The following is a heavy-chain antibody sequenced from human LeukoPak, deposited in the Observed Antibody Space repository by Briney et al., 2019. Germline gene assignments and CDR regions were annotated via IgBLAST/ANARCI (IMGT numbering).Heavy chain of an antibody. CDR1: GGTFSSYA. Sequence: SVKVSCKASGGTFSSYAISWVRQAPGQGLEWMGGILPIFGTANYAQKFQGRATITTDESTSTAYMELSSLRSEDTAVYYCARVPVALQRFTFDYWGQGTLVTVSS. J-gene: IGHJ4*02. CDR3: ARVPVALQRFTFDY. V-gene: IGHV1-69*05. CDR2: ILPIFGTA. D-gene: IGHD6-19*01.